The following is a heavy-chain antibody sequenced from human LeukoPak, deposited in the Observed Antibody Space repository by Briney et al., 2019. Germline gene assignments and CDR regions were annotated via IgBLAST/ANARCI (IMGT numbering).Heavy chain of an antibody. CDR3: ASGSSLDGSSGWPTHYY. J-gene: IGHJ4*02. CDR1: GYSLSDLS. Sequence: ASVKVSCKISGYSLSDLSIHWVREAPGEGLEWMGWINPNSGGTHYAQKFQGRVTMTRDTSISTAYMELSSLRSDDTALYYCASGSSLDGSSGWPTHYYWGQGVLVTVSS. D-gene: IGHD6-19*01. V-gene: IGHV1-2*02. CDR2: INPNSGGT.